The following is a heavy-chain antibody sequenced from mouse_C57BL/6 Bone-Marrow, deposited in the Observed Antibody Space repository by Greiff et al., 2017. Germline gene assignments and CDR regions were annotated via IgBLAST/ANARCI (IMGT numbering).Heavy chain of an antibody. V-gene: IGHV1-50*01. CDR3: AREGITTVVGSFDY. Sequence: QVQLQQPGAELVKPGASVKLSCKASGYTFTSYWMQWVKQRPGQGLEWIGEIDPSDSYTNYNQKFKGKGTLTVDTSSSTAYMQLSSLTSEDSAVYYCAREGITTVVGSFDYWGQGTTLTVSS. D-gene: IGHD1-1*01. J-gene: IGHJ2*01. CDR1: GYTFTSYW. CDR2: IDPSDSYT.